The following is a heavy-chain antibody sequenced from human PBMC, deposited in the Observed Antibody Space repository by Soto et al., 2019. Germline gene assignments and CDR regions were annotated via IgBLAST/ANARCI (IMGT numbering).Heavy chain of an antibody. V-gene: IGHV3-23*01. CDR2: ISGSGGST. CDR1: GFTFSSYA. J-gene: IGHJ4*02. D-gene: IGHD3-3*01. CDR3: AVEWLFVEGGFDY. Sequence: GGSLRLSCAASGFTFSSYAMSWVRQAPGKGLEWVSAISGSGGSTYYADSVKGRFTISRDNSKNTLYLQMNSLRAEDTAVFYCAVEWLFVEGGFDYWGQGTLVTVSS.